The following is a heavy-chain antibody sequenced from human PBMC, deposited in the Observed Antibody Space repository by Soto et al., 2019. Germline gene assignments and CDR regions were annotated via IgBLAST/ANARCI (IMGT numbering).Heavy chain of an antibody. CDR2: ISYAGSNK. CDR3: ARPLWRDDYNWGYFDL. J-gene: IGHJ2*01. D-gene: IGHD4-4*01. CDR1: GFTFSSYA. V-gene: IGHV3-30-3*01. Sequence: QVQLVESGGGVVQPRRSLRLSCAASGFTFSSYAMHWVRQAPGKGLEWVAVISYAGSNKFYADSVKGRFTISRDNSKNTLYLQMNSLRAEDTAVYYCARPLWRDDYNWGYFDLWGRGTLVTVSS.